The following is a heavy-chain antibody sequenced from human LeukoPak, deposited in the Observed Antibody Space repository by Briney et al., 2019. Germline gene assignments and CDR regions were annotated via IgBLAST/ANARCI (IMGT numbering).Heavy chain of an antibody. CDR3: AKDDYYDTSGYRD. Sequence: GGSLRLSCVASGFTFSSNGMHWVRQAPGKGLEWVTFIQYDGSKKYYADSVKGRFTISRDNSKNTLYLQMNSLRAEDTAVYYCAKDDYYDTSGYRDWGQGTLVTVSS. V-gene: IGHV3-30*02. CDR1: GFTFSSNG. J-gene: IGHJ4*02. CDR2: IQYDGSKK. D-gene: IGHD3-22*01.